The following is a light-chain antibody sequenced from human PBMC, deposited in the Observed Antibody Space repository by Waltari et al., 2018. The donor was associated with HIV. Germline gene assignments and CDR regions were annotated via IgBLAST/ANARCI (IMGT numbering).Light chain of an antibody. CDR2: EDS. CDR1: ALPKRF. J-gene: IGLJ2*01. Sequence: SYELTQPPSVSVSPGQTARITCSGDALPKRFAYWYQQRSGRAPLLVICEDSTRPSGIPERFAATNSGTVATLTISGAQVDDEADYYCYSIDGSGHYRVFGGGTKLTVL. V-gene: IGLV3-10*01. CDR3: YSIDGSGHYRV.